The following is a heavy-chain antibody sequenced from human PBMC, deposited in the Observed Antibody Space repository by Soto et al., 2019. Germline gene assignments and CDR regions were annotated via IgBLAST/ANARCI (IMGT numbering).Heavy chain of an antibody. V-gene: IGHV4-31*03. J-gene: IGHJ4*02. Sequence: SETLSLTCTVSGGSISSGGYYWSWIRQHPGKGLEWIGYIYYSGSTYYNPSLKSRVTISVDTSKNQFSLKLSSVTAADTAVYYCASFKNDYGDSYYFDYWGQGTLVTVSS. D-gene: IGHD4-17*01. CDR2: IYYSGST. CDR3: ASFKNDYGDSYYFDY. CDR1: GGSISSGGYY.